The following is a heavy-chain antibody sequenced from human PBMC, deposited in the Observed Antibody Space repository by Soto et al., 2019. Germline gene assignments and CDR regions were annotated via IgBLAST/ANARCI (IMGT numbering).Heavy chain of an antibody. CDR1: GFTFSTYV. CDR3: ARAFYSNYEYLADY. V-gene: IGHV3-33*01. J-gene: IGHJ4*02. D-gene: IGHD4-4*01. CDR2: IWYDGSDK. Sequence: GGSLRLSCAASGFTFSTYVMHWVRHAPGKGLEWVALIWYDGSDKYYADSVKGRFTISRDNSKNTLYLQMNSLRAEDTAVYYCARAFYSNYEYLADYWGQGTLVTVSS.